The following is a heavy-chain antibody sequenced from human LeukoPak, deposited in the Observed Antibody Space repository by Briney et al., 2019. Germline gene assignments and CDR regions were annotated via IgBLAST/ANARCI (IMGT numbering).Heavy chain of an antibody. CDR3: ARGPTVAAFDY. D-gene: IGHD4-23*01. CDR2: IYYSGST. J-gene: IGHJ4*02. CDR1: GGSISSSSYY. Sequence: PSETLSLTCTVSGGSISSSSYYWGWIRQPPGKGLEWIGSIYYSGSTYYNPSLKSRVTISVDTSKNQFSLKLSSVTAADTAVYYCARGPTVAAFDYWGQGTLVTVSS. V-gene: IGHV4-39*07.